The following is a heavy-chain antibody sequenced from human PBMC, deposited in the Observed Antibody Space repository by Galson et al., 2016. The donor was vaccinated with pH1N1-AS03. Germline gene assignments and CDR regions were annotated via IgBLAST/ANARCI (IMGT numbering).Heavy chain of an antibody. Sequence: QSGAEVKKSGESLRISCKGSGYSFADYWIGWVRQMPGKGLELLGIIYPSDSDIRYSPSFQGQITISVDKTITTAFLQWTSLKPSDTGMYYCARLPVSATDPLYYFDLWGQGTLVTVSS. CDR2: IYPSDSDI. V-gene: IGHV5-51*03. D-gene: IGHD2-15*01. J-gene: IGHJ4*02. CDR3: ARLPVSATDPLYYFDL. CDR1: GYSFADYW.